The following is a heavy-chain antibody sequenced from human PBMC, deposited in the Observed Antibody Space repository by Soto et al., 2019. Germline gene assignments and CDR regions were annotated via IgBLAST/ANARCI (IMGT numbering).Heavy chain of an antibody. CDR2: ISGSGGST. D-gene: IGHD2-15*01. CDR1: GFTFSSYA. CDR3: AKGLLGYCSGGSCITHGFPGRLDAFDI. J-gene: IGHJ3*02. Sequence: EVQLLESGGGLVQPGGSLRLSCAASGFTFSSYAMSWVRQAPGKGLEWVSAISGSGGSTYYADSVKGRFTISRDNSKNTVYLQMNSLRAEDTAVYYCAKGLLGYCSGGSCITHGFPGRLDAFDIWGQGTMVTVSS. V-gene: IGHV3-23*01.